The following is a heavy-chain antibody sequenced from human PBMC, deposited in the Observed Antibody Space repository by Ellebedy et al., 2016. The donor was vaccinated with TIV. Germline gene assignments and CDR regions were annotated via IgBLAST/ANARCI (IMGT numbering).Heavy chain of an antibody. CDR1: GYSFTSYW. Sequence: GGSLRLSCKGSGYSFTSYWIGWVRQMPGKGLEWMGIIYPGDSDTRYSPSFQGQVTISADKSISTAYLQWSSLKASDTAMYYCARLVSWPEPFYFDYWGQGTLVTVSS. V-gene: IGHV5-51*01. D-gene: IGHD6-13*01. CDR3: ARLVSWPEPFYFDY. CDR2: IYPGDSDT. J-gene: IGHJ4*02.